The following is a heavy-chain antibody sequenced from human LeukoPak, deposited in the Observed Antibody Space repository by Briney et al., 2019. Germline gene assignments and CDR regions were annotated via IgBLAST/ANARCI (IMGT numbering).Heavy chain of an antibody. CDR1: GYTLTELS. V-gene: IGHV1-24*01. D-gene: IGHD5-24*01. CDR3: ATGEGGRWLQLSPIFDY. J-gene: IGHJ4*02. CDR2: FDPEDGET. Sequence: APVKVSCKVSGYTLTELSMHWVRQAPGKGLEWMGGFDPEDGETIYAQKFQGRVTMTEDTSTDTAYMELSSLRSEDTAVYYCATGEGGRWLQLSPIFDYWGQGTLVTVSS.